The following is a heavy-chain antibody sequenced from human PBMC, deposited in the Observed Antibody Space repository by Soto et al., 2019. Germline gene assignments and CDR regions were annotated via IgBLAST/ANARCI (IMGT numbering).Heavy chain of an antibody. CDR1: GGTFSSYA. V-gene: IGHV1-69*06. J-gene: IGHJ6*01. CDR2: IIPIFGTA. Sequence: ASVKVSCKASGGTFSSYAISWVRQAPGQGLEWMGGIIPIFGTANYAQKFQGRVTITADKSTSTAYMELSSLRSEDTAVYYCERPSYDFWCVYCSAIYSTGIAFWGHVPTVIVSS. D-gene: IGHD3-3*01. CDR3: ERPSYDFWCVYCSAIYSTGIAF.